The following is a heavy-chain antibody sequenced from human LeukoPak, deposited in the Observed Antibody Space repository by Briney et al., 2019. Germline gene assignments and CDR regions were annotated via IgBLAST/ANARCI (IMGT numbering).Heavy chain of an antibody. D-gene: IGHD6-13*01. CDR1: GYTFTSYG. V-gene: IGHV1-18*01. CDR3: ARVRTLGIPAAETIDY. Sequence: ASVKVSFKSSGYTFTSYGINWVRQAPGQGLEWMGWISAYNGNTNYAQKLQGRVPITTYTSTSKDSLELRSLRSYDTAVYYCARVRTLGIPAAETIDYWGQGTLVTVSS. J-gene: IGHJ4*02. CDR2: ISAYNGNT.